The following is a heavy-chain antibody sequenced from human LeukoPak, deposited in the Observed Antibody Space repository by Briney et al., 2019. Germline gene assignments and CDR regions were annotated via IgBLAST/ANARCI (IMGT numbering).Heavy chain of an antibody. D-gene: IGHD3-22*01. V-gene: IGHV1-24*01. CDR1: GGTFSSYA. CDR2: FDPEDGET. J-gene: IGHJ4*02. Sequence: ASVKVSCKASGGTFSSYAISWVRQAPGQGLEWMGGFDPEDGETIYAQKFQGRVTMTEDTSTDTAYMELSSLRSEDTAVYYCATGVPPITMIGPYDYWGQGTLVTVSS. CDR3: ATGVPPITMIGPYDY.